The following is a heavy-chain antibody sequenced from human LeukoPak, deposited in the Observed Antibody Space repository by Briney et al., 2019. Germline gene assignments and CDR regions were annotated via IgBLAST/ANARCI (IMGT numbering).Heavy chain of an antibody. V-gene: IGHV4-34*01. D-gene: IGHD2-8*01. J-gene: IGHJ4*02. CDR3: ARGRLYAFDY. CDR1: GGSFSGYY. Sequence: PSETLSLTCAVYGGSFSGYYWSWIRQPPGKGLEWIGEINHSGSTNYNPSLKGRVTISVDTSKNQFSLKLSSVTAADTAVYYCARGRLYAFDYWGQGTLVTVSS. CDR2: INHSGST.